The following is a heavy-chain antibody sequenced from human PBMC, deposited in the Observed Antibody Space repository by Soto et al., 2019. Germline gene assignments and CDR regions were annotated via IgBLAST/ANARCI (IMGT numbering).Heavy chain of an antibody. Sequence: SETLSLTCTVSGGSISSYYWSWIRQPPGKGLEWIGYIYYSGSTNYNPSLKSRVTISVDTSKNQFSLKLSSVTAADTAVYYCARRFRSFHKPGIAVADNYYYYMDVWGKGTTVTVSS. J-gene: IGHJ6*03. V-gene: IGHV4-59*08. CDR1: GGSISSYY. CDR3: ARRFRSFHKPGIAVADNYYYYMDV. CDR2: IYYSGST. D-gene: IGHD6-19*01.